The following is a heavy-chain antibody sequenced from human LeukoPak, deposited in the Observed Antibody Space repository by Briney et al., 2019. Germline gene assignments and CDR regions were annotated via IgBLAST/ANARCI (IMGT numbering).Heavy chain of an antibody. V-gene: IGHV3-30*04. CDR1: GFTFSSYA. D-gene: IGHD3-10*01. CDR2: ISNDGIDK. J-gene: IGHJ3*02. CDR3: AKVAGWDLFKDAFDI. Sequence: GGSLRLSCVVSGFTFSSYAMHWVRQAPGKGLEWVAVISNDGIDKYYGDSVKGRFTISRDNSKNTLYLQMNSLRPEDTAVYYCAKVAGWDLFKDAFDIWGQGTMVIVSS.